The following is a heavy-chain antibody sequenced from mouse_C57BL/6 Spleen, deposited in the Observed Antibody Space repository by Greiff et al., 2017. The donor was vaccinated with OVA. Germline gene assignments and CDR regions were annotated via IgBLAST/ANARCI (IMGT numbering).Heavy chain of an antibody. CDR3: ASFPGDYGPDV. Sequence: QVQLQQPGAELVKPGASVKLSCKASGYTFTSYWMHWVKQRPGQGLEWIGMIHPNSGSTNYNEKFKSKATLTVDKSSSTAYMQLSSLTSEDSAVYYCASFPGDYGPDVWGTGTTVTVSS. J-gene: IGHJ1*03. D-gene: IGHD1-1*01. CDR1: GYTFTSYW. CDR2: IHPNSGST. V-gene: IGHV1-64*01.